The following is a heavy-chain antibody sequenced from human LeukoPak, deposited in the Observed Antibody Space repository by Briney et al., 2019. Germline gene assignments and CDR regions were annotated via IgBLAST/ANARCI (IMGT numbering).Heavy chain of an antibody. V-gene: IGHV3-21*01. CDR2: IGTSSTYI. J-gene: IGHJ4*02. CDR3: ARDLGSVWQRSDY. CDR1: GFTFSSYS. D-gene: IGHD6-19*01. Sequence: PGGSLRLSCAASGFTFSSYSLNWVRQAPGRGLEWVSSIGTSSTYIYYADSVKGRFTISRDNAKNSLYLQMNSLRAEDTALYYCARDLGSVWQRSDYWGQGTLVTVSS.